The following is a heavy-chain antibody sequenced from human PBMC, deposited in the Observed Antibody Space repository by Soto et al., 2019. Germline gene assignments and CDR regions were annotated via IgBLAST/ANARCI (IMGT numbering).Heavy chain of an antibody. CDR2: IVVGSGNT. CDR3: AADGTMIVVVPYGMDV. CDR1: GFTFTSSA. V-gene: IGHV1-58*01. D-gene: IGHD3-22*01. J-gene: IGHJ6*02. Sequence: SVKVSCKASGFTFTSSAVQWVRQARGQRLEWIGWIVVGSGNTNYAQKFQERVTITRDMSTSTAYMELSSLRSEDTAVYYCAADGTMIVVVPYGMDVWGQGTTVTVSS.